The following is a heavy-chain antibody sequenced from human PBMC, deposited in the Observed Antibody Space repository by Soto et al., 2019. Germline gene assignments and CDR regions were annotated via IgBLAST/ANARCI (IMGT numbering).Heavy chain of an antibody. V-gene: IGHV3-23*01. D-gene: IGHD2-2*01. J-gene: IGHJ1*01. CDR1: GFTFSSYA. CDR2: ISGSGGST. Sequence: GGSLRLSCAASGFTFSSYAMSWVRQAPGKGLEWVSAISGSGGSTYYADSVKGRFTISRDNSKNTLYLQMNSLRAEDTAVYYCAKDPRVGPNVKKDIVVVPAATHLRHDYGDSEYFQHWGQGTLVTVSS. CDR3: AKDPRVGPNVKKDIVVVPAATHLRHDYGDSEYFQH.